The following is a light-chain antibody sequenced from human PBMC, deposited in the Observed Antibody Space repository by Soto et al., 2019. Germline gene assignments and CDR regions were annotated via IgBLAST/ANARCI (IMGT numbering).Light chain of an antibody. J-gene: IGLJ1*01. V-gene: IGLV2-14*01. CDR3: SSYTSSSTLYV. CDR2: EVS. CDR1: SSDVGAYNC. Sequence: QSALTQPASVSGSPGQSITISCTGTSSDVGAYNCVCWYQQHPGKAPKLMIYEVSNRPSGVSNRFSGSKSGNTASLTISGLQTEDEADYYCSSYTSSSTLYVFGTGTKVTVL.